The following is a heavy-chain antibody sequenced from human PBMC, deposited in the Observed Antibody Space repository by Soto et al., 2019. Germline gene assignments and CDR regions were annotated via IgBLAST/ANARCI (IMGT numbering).Heavy chain of an antibody. Sequence: EVQLVESGGGLVQPGGSLRLSCAASGFTFSSYWMHWVRQAPGKGLVWVSRINSDGSSTTYADSVKGRFTISRDNAKNTLYLQMTSLRAEDTAVYYFASVETCSSTSCYSVFDYWGQGTLVTVSS. V-gene: IGHV3-74*03. D-gene: IGHD2-2*01. J-gene: IGHJ4*02. CDR1: GFTFSSYW. CDR2: INSDGSST. CDR3: ASVETCSSTSCYSVFDY.